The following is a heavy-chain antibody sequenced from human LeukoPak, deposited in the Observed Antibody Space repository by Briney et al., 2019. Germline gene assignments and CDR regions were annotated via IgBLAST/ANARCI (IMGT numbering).Heavy chain of an antibody. J-gene: IGHJ6*03. CDR1: GFTVSSNY. D-gene: IGHD2-15*01. V-gene: IGHV3-53*01. CDR2: IYSGGST. CDR3: AKNGDRGAYCSGGSCYPYYYYNMDV. Sequence: TGGSLRLSCAASGFTVSSNYMSWVRQAPGKGLEWVSVIYSGGSTYYADPVKGRFTISRDNSKNTLYLQMNSLRAEDTAIYYCAKNGDRGAYCSGGSCYPYYYYNMDVWGKGTTVTISS.